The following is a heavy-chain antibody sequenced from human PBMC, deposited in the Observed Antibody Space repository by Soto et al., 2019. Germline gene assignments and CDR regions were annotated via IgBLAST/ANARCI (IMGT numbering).Heavy chain of an antibody. J-gene: IGHJ3*02. CDR1: GFTFTNVW. CDR2: IKNKGAGGTI. V-gene: IGHV3-15*01. CDR3: GDPGAIDI. Sequence: GGSLRLSCAASGFTFTNVWMTWVRQVPGKGLEWVGRIKNKGAGGTIDYAEPVKGRFTISRDDSKNMVYLQMNNLQIEDTAVYHCGDPGAIDIWGQGTMVTVSS.